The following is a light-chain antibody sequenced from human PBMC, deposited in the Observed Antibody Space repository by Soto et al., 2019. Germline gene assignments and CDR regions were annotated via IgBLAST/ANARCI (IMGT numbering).Light chain of an antibody. CDR3: QQYNSYMT. J-gene: IGKJ1*01. CDR1: QSISSW. Sequence: DIQMTPSPSTLSASVVDRVTITCRASQSISSWLAWYQQKPGKAPKLLIYDASSLESGVPSRFSGSGSGTEFTLTISSLQPDDFATYYCQQYNSYMTFGQGTKVDIK. V-gene: IGKV1-5*01. CDR2: DAS.